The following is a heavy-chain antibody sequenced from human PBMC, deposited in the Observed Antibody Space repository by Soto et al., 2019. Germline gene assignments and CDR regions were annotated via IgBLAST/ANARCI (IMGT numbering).Heavy chain of an antibody. J-gene: IGHJ4*02. Sequence: QVHLVQSGAEVKKPGASVKVSCKDSGYAFTTYGITWVRQAPGQGLEWMGWISAHNGNTNYAQKLQGRVTVTRDTSTSTAYMELRSLRSVDTAVYYCARGRYGDYWGQGALVTVPS. CDR3: ARGRYGDY. CDR2: ISAHNGNT. D-gene: IGHD4-17*01. V-gene: IGHV1-18*01. CDR1: GYAFTTYG.